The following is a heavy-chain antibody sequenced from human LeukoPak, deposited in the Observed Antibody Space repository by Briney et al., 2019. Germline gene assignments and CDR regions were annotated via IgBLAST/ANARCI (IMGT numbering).Heavy chain of an antibody. D-gene: IGHD6-19*01. V-gene: IGHV3-33*01. CDR1: GFTFGAFD. CDR2: IGFDGSKK. Sequence: GGSLRLSCATSGFTFGAFDMHWLRQAPGKGLELVAIIGFDGSKKFHADSVKGRFTVSRDNSQKAVYLQMDSLRVEDTAIYYCARDLRIAVWGQGTLVTVSS. CDR3: ARDLRIAV. J-gene: IGHJ4*02.